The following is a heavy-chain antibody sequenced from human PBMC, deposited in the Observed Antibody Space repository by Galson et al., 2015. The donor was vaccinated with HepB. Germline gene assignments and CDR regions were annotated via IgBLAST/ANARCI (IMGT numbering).Heavy chain of an antibody. D-gene: IGHD2-15*01. CDR3: ARDFYSNYYYYGMDV. CDR2: IVPILGIA. J-gene: IGHJ6*02. Sequence: SVKVSCKASGGTFSSYAISWVRQAPGQGLEWMGRIVPILGIANYAQKFQGRVTITADKSTSTAYMELSSLRSEDTAVYYCARDFYSNYYYYGMDVWGQGTTVTVSS. CDR1: GGTFSSYA. V-gene: IGHV1-69*04.